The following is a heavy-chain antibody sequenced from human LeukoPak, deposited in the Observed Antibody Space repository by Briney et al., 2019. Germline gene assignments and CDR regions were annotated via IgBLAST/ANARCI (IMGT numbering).Heavy chain of an antibody. CDR3: ARDEYKADAY. V-gene: IGHV3-23*01. D-gene: IGHD2/OR15-2a*01. CDR1: GFTFTSYA. CDR2: ISGDGDST. Sequence: PGASLRLPCAASGFTFTSYALDWVRQAPGKGLEWISVISGDGDSTHYADSVKGRFTISRDNSKNTLYLQMNSLKADDTAVYYCARDEYKADAYWGQGTLVTVSS. J-gene: IGHJ4*02.